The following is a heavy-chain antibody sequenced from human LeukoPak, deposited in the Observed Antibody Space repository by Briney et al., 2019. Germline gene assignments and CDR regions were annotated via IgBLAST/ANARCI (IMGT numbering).Heavy chain of an antibody. J-gene: IGHJ4*02. CDR1: GGSFSGYY. CDR3: ARGYCTNGVCQIGLSGWYYFDY. D-gene: IGHD2-8*01. V-gene: IGHV4-34*01. CDR2: INHSGST. Sequence: PSETLSLTCAVYGGSFSGYYWSWLRQPPGKGLEWIGEINHSGSTNYNPSLKSRVTISVDTSKNQFSLKLSSVTAADTAVYYCARGYCTNGVCQIGLSGWYYFDYWGQGTLVTVSS.